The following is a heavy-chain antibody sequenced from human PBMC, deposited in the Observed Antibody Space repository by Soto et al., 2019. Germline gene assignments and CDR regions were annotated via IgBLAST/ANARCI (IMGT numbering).Heavy chain of an antibody. CDR3: AKDSAYYYDSESWFDP. D-gene: IGHD3-22*01. CDR2: ISGSGGST. CDR1: GFTFSSYA. Sequence: EVQLLESGGGLVQPGGSLRLSCAASGFTFSSYAMSWVRQAPGKGLEWVSAISGSGGSTYYADSVKGRFTISRDNSKNTLYLQMNSLRAEDTAVYYCAKDSAYYYDSESWFDPWGQGTLVTVSS. J-gene: IGHJ5*02. V-gene: IGHV3-23*01.